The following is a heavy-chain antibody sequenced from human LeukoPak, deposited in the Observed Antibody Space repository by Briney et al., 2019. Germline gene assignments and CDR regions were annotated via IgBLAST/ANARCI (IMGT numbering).Heavy chain of an antibody. V-gene: IGHV4-38-2*01. Sequence: ETLSLTCXVSGYSISSGYYWGWIRQPPGKGLEWIGSIYHSGSTYYNPSLKSRVTISVDTSKNQFSLKLSSVTAADTAVYYCARNIVLMVYASNWFDPWGQGTLVTVSS. D-gene: IGHD2-8*01. CDR1: GYSISSGYY. J-gene: IGHJ5*02. CDR2: IYHSGST. CDR3: ARNIVLMVYASNWFDP.